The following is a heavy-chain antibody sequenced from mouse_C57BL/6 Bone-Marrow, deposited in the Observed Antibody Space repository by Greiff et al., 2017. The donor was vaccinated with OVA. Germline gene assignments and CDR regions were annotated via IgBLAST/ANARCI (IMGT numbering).Heavy chain of an antibody. J-gene: IGHJ3*01. CDR2: IDPAAGET. D-gene: IGHD2-3*01. Sequence: VQLKQSGAELVKPGASVKLSCTASGFNIKDYYMHWVKQRTEQGLEWIGRIDPAAGETKYAPKFQGKATITADTSSNTAYLQLSSLTSEDTAVYYCARDGYYRFAYWGQGTLVTVSA. CDR3: ARDGYYRFAY. CDR1: GFNIKDYY. V-gene: IGHV14-2*01.